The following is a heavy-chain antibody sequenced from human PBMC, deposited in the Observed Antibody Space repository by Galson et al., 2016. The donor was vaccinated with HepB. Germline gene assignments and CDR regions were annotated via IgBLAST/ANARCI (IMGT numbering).Heavy chain of an antibody. CDR2: IYYSGST. D-gene: IGHD2-15*01. J-gene: IGHJ5*02. Sequence: TLSLTCTVSGGSISSGGYYWTWIRQHPGKGLEWTGYIYYSGSTYYNSSLKSRVIISVDTSKNQFSLMLGSVTAADTAIYYCARGSNCSGGRCFWFDPWGQGTLVTVSS. CDR3: ARGSNCSGGRCFWFDP. V-gene: IGHV4-31*03. CDR1: GGSISSGGYY.